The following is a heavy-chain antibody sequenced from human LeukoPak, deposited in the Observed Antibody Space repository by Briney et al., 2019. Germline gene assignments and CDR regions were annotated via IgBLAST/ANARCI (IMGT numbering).Heavy chain of an antibody. J-gene: IGHJ4*02. V-gene: IGHV3-21*04. CDR3: ASSKRDYYDSSGYYNFDY. Sequence: GGSLRLSCAASGFTFSSYSMNWVRQAPGKGLEWVSSISSSSSYIYYADSVKGRFTISRDNAKNSLYLQMNGLRAEDTAVYYCASSKRDYYDSSGYYNFDYWGQGTLVTVSS. D-gene: IGHD3-22*01. CDR2: ISSSSSYI. CDR1: GFTFSSYS.